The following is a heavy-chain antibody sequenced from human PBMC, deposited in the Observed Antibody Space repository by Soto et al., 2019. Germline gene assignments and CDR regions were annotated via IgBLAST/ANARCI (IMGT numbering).Heavy chain of an antibody. CDR3: AREFGGVYYYYVMDV. CDR1: GGSISSSSYY. D-gene: IGHD3-10*01. CDR2: IYYSGST. V-gene: IGHV4-39*07. J-gene: IGHJ6*02. Sequence: SETLSLTCTVSGGSISSSSYYWGWIRQPPGKGLEWIGSIYYSGSTYYNPSLKSRVTISVDTSKNQFSLKLSSVTAADTAVYYCAREFGGVYYYYVMDVWGQGTTVTVSS.